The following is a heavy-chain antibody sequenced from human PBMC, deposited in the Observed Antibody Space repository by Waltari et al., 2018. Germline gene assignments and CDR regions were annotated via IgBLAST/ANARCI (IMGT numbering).Heavy chain of an antibody. V-gene: IGHV3-74*01. Sequence: EVRLVESGGGLVQPGGSLRLSCAASAFRFSGYWMHWVRQVPGKGLVWVSRISPDGSRTDYADSVKGRFTISRDNARNTLNLQMDSLRAEDTSVYFCVRGTNVWPGVDYWGQGTLVTV. D-gene: IGHD2-2*01. J-gene: IGHJ4*02. CDR3: VRGTNVWPGVDY. CDR2: ISPDGSRT. CDR1: AFRFSGYW.